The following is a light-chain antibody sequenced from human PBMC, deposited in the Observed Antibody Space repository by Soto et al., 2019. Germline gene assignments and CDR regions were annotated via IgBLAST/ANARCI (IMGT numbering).Light chain of an antibody. CDR2: GAS. CDR3: QQDGSSPRT. J-gene: IGKJ1*01. Sequence: EIVLTQSPGTLSLSPGERATLSCRASQTVSSSKLAWYQQKPGQAPKVLIYGASSRATGIPDRFSGSGSGTDFTLTISRLEPEDFAVYYCQQDGSSPRTFGQGTKVEI. CDR1: QTVSSSK. V-gene: IGKV3-20*01.